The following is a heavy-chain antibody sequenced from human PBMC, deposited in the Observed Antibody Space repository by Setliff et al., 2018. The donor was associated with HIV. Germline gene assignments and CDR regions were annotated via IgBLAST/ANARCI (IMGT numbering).Heavy chain of an antibody. J-gene: IGHJ4*02. V-gene: IGHV4-39*01. Sequence: SETLSLTCTVSGGSISSNNYCWGWIRQPPGKGLEWIASIYYSGSTYYNPSLKSRITISVDTSKNQFSLRLSSVTAADTAVYYCARQGLVLVPASIDYWGQGTLVTVSS. D-gene: IGHD2-2*01. CDR1: GGSISSNNYC. CDR3: ARQGLVLVPASIDY. CDR2: IYYSGST.